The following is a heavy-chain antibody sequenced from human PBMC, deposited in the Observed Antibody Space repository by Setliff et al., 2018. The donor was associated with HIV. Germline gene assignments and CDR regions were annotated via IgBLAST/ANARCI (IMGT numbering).Heavy chain of an antibody. D-gene: IGHD6-19*01. V-gene: IGHV3-48*03. J-gene: IGHJ4*02. Sequence: QPGGSLRLSCAGSGFTFSNAWMSWVRQAPGKGLEWVSLIQSGGTIYYADSVKGRFTISRDNAKNSLYLQMNSLRAEDTAVYYCARVSRQWLVPDYWGQGTLVTVS. CDR3: ARVSRQWLVPDY. CDR1: GFTFSNAW. CDR2: IQSGGTI.